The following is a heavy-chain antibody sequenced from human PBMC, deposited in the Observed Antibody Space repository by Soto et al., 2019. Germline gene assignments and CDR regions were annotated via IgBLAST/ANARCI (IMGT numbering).Heavy chain of an antibody. J-gene: IGHJ2*01. V-gene: IGHV3-15*01. Sequence: EELLVESGGGLVKPGGSLRLSCAASGFTFSNAWMSWVRQAPGKGLEWVGRILSRTTGGTTDYIAPVKDRFSISRDDSKNTLYLQMDSLKTEGTAVYYCATASTGFARYFDLWGRGTLVTVSS. CDR2: ILSRTTGGTT. CDR3: ATASTGFARYFDL. D-gene: IGHD2-8*02. CDR1: GFTFSNAW.